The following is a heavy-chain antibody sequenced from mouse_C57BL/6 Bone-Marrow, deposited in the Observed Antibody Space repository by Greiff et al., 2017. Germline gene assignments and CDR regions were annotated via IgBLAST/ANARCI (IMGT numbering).Heavy chain of an antibody. CDR3: ARGDY. CDR2: LYPGDGDT. J-gene: IGHJ2*01. CDR1: GYAFSSYW. V-gene: IGHV1-80*01. Sequence: LVESGAELVKPGASVKISCKASGYAFSSYWMNWVKQRPGTGLEWIGQLYPGDGDTNYNGNFKGKATLTADKSSSTAYMQLSSLTSEDSAVYFCARGDYWGQGTTLTVSS.